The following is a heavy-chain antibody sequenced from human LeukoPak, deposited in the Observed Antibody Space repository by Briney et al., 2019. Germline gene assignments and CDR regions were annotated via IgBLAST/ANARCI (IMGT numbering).Heavy chain of an antibody. CDR1: GGSISSYY. D-gene: IGHD3-22*01. J-gene: IGHJ3*02. Sequence: PSETLSLTCTVSGGSISSYYWSWIRQPAGKGLEWSGRIYTSGSTNYNPSLKSRVTMSVDTSKNHFSLKLSSVTAADTAIYYCARVGKYYYDRTGAFDIWGQGTMVTVSS. CDR3: ARVGKYYYDRTGAFDI. CDR2: IYTSGST. V-gene: IGHV4-4*07.